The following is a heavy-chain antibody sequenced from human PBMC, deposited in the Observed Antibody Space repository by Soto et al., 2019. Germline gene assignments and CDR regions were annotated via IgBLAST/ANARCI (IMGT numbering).Heavy chain of an antibody. J-gene: IGHJ4*02. CDR2: IFSNENT. D-gene: IGHD6-19*01. V-gene: IGHV4-4*07. CDR1: SGSLSPYY. Sequence: SETLSLTCTVSSGSLSPYYWSWIRQPAGKGLEWIGRIFSNENTNYNPSLKSRVTMSMDTSKNQFSLILTSVTAADTAVYYCARYSGGWQNYFDSWGQGTLVTVS. CDR3: ARYSGGWQNYFDS.